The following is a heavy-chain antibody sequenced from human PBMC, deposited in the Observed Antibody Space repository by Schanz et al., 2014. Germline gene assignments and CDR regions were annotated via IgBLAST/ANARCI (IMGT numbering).Heavy chain of an antibody. Sequence: EVQLLESGGGLVQPGGSLRLSCAASGFSFRKSAMSWVRQAPGKGLEWVSAISGSGGSTYYADSVKGRFTISRDNAKNSLYLQMNSLRAEDTAVYYCTRDRGALINHNDALDLWGQGTMVSVSS. CDR1: GFSFRKSA. D-gene: IGHD3-16*01. CDR3: TRDRGALINHNDALDL. J-gene: IGHJ3*01. V-gene: IGHV3-23*01. CDR2: ISGSGGST.